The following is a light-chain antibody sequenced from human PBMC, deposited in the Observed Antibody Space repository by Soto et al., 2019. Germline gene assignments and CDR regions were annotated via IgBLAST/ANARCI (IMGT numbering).Light chain of an antibody. CDR3: SSYTTSGSLV. Sequence: QSVLTQPASVSGSPGQSITISCTGTSSDVGGYNYVSWYQQHPGKAPKHMIYDVSNRPSGVSNRFSGSKSGNTASLTISGLQSEDEDDYYCSSYTTSGSLVFGGGTKLAVL. CDR2: DVS. V-gene: IGLV2-14*01. CDR1: SSDVGGYNY. J-gene: IGLJ2*01.